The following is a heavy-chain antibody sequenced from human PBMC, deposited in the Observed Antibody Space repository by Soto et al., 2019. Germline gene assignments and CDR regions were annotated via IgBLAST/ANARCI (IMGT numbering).Heavy chain of an antibody. CDR2: INHSGST. CDR3: ASFVGPLAAAGGRWFDP. CDR1: GGSFSGYY. J-gene: IGHJ5*02. V-gene: IGHV4-34*01. D-gene: IGHD6-13*01. Sequence: SETLSLTCAVYGGSFSGYYWSWIRQPPGKGLEWIGEINHSGSTNYNPSLKSRVTISVDTSKNQFSLKLSSVTAADTAVYYCASFVGPLAAAGGRWFDPWGQGTLVTVSS.